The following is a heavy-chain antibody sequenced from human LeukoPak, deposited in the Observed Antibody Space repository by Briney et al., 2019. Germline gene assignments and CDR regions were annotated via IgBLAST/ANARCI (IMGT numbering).Heavy chain of an antibody. CDR2: IGTSSSII. CDR1: GFTFSSYS. J-gene: IGHJ4*02. D-gene: IGHD4-23*01. V-gene: IGHV3-48*02. CDR3: ARHDNAGNSGDY. Sequence: GGSLRLSCAASGFTFSSYSMNWVRQTPGKGLEWVSYIGTSSSIIYYADSVKGRFTISRDNAKNSLYLQMNSLRDEDTAVYYCARHDNAGNSGDYWGQGTLVTVSS.